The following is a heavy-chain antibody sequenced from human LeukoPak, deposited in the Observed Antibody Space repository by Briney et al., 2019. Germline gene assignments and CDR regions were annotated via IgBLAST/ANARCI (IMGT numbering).Heavy chain of an antibody. Sequence: GGSLRLFCAASGFTFSSYSMNWVRQAPGKGLEWVSSISSSSSYIYYADSVKGRFTISRDNAKNSLYLQMNSLRAEDTAVYYCARDLTYDYVWWSYRGNDAFDIWGQGTMVTVSS. V-gene: IGHV3-21*01. CDR1: GFTFSSYS. D-gene: IGHD3-16*02. CDR3: ARDLTYDYVWWSYRGNDAFDI. J-gene: IGHJ3*02. CDR2: ISSSSSYI.